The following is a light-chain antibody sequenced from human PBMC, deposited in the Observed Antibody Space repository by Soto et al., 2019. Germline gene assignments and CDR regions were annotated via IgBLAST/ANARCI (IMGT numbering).Light chain of an antibody. CDR2: DVS. J-gene: IGLJ2*01. CDR3: SLYTSSSSPVV. V-gene: IGLV2-14*01. CDR1: SSDVGGYNY. Sequence: QSALTQPASVSGSPGQSITISCTGTSSDVGGYNYVSWYQQHPGKAPKLMIYDVSNRPSGVSNRFSGSKSGNTASLTISGLQAEDEADYYCSLYTSSSSPVVFGGGTQLTVL.